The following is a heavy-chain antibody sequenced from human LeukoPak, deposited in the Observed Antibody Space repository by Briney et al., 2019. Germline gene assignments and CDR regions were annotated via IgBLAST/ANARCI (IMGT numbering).Heavy chain of an antibody. D-gene: IGHD3-16*01. CDR3: ARNLYAVGFDY. J-gene: IGHJ4*02. Sequence: SETLSLTCAVYGGSFSGYYWSWIRQPPGEGLEWIGEINHSGSTNYNPSLKSRVTISVDTSKNQFSLKLSSVTAADTAVYYCARNLYAVGFDYWGQGTLVTVSS. CDR1: GGSFSGYY. V-gene: IGHV4-34*01. CDR2: INHSGST.